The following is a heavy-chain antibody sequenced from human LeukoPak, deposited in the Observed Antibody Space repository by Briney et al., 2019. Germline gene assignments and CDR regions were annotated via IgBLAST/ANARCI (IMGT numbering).Heavy chain of an antibody. V-gene: IGHV3-30*03. J-gene: IGHJ4*02. D-gene: IGHD6-19*01. Sequence: GGSLRLSCEASGFTFTTYSMTWVRRAPGKGLEWVAVISYDGPNKNYADSVKGRFTISRDNSKNTLYLQMNSLRAEDTAVYYCARGVRIAVAGNIDYWGQGTLVTVSS. CDR1: GFTFTTYS. CDR3: ARGVRIAVAGNIDY. CDR2: ISYDGPNK.